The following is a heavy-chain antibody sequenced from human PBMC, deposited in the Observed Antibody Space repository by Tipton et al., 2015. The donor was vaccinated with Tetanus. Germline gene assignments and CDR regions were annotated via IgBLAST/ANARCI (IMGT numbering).Heavy chain of an antibody. J-gene: IGHJ3*02. Sequence: QLVQSGAEVKKPGASVKVSCKTSGYTFTSYGISWVRQAPGQRLEWMEWISAYNCNTNYAQKIQAKVTMTTDTSTSTAYMELRSQSSDDTAVYYCARDTAEAGAAHSSIDAIDIWGQGTVVTVSS. D-gene: IGHD6-19*01. CDR2: ISAYNCNT. V-gene: IGHV1-18*01. CDR1: GYTFTSYG. CDR3: ARDTAEAGAAHSSIDAIDI.